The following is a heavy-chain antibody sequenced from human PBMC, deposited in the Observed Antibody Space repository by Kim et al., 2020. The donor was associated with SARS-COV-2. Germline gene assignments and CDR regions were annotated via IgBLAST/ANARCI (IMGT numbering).Heavy chain of an antibody. V-gene: IGHV1-2*02. CDR1: GYNFIDFQ. J-gene: IGHJ4*02. CDR3: ARNGLGSTEGG. CDR2: INPESGGT. D-gene: IGHD1-26*01. Sequence: ASVKVSCKASGYNFIDFQMHWVRQARGQGLEWMGWINPESGGTYYAEKFQGRVTMTRDTSINTVYMELGRLTSDDTAVYYCARNGLGSTEGGWGQGTLVTVSS.